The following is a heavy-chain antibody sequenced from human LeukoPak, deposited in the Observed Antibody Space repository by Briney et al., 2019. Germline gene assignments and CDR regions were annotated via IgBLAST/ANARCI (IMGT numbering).Heavy chain of an antibody. CDR1: GGSISDFY. CDR2: IFYSGTT. D-gene: IGHD6-6*01. V-gene: IGHV4-59*01. CDR3: ARTYSSSSVDC. J-gene: IGHJ4*02. Sequence: SETLSLTCTVSGGSISDFYWGWIRQPPVKGLEWIGYIFYSGTTNYNPSLKNRVTISVDTSKNQFSLNVSSVTAADTAIYYCARTYSSSSVDCWGQGTLVTVSS.